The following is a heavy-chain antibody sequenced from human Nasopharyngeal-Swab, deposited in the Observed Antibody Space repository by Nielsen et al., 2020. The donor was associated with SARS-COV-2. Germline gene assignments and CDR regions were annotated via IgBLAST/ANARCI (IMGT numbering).Heavy chain of an antibody. CDR1: GYTFTSYD. CDR2: MNPNSGNT. Sequence: ASVKVSCKASGYTFTSYDINWVRQATGQGLEWMGWMNPNSGNTGYAQKFQGRVTMTRNTSISTAYMELSSLRSEDTAVYYCAAVRYCSSTSCYPWDYWGQGTLVTVSS. CDR3: AAVRYCSSTSCYPWDY. V-gene: IGHV1-8*01. D-gene: IGHD2-2*01. J-gene: IGHJ4*02.